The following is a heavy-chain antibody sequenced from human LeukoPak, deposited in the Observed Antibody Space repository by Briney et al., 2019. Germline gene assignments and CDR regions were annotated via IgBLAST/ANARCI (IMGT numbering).Heavy chain of an antibody. D-gene: IGHD2-2*01. Sequence: PSETLSLTCTVSGGSISSGGYYWSWIRQPPGKGLEWIGEINHSGSTNYNPSLKSRVTISVDTSKNQFSLKLSSVTAADTAVYYCASLTSPLYQLLDYGMDVWGQGTTVTVSS. CDR1: GGSISSGGYY. CDR3: ASLTSPLYQLLDYGMDV. V-gene: IGHV4-39*07. J-gene: IGHJ6*02. CDR2: INHSGST.